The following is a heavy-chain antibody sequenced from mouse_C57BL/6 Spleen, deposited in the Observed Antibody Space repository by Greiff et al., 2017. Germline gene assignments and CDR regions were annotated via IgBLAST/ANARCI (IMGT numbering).Heavy chain of an antibody. CDR2: IYPGDGDT. CDR1: GYAFSSYW. Sequence: VMLVESGAELVKPGASVKISCKASGYAFSSYWMNWVKQRPGKGLEWIGQIYPGDGDTNYNGKFKGKATLTADKSSSTAYMQLSSLTSEDSAVYFCARTYYSNFHYFDYWGQGTTLTVSS. D-gene: IGHD2-5*01. J-gene: IGHJ2*01. CDR3: ARTYYSNFHYFDY. V-gene: IGHV1-80*01.